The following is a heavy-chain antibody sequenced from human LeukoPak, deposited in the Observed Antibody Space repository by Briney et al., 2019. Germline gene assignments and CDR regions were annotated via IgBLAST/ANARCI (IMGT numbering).Heavy chain of an antibody. CDR2: ISAYNGNT. J-gene: IGHJ3*02. D-gene: IGHD3-9*01. CDR3: AREGDYDILTPVAGDI. Sequence: GESLKISCKGSGYSFTSYGISWVRQAPGQGLEWMGWISAYNGNTNYAQKLQGRVTMTTDTSTSTAYMELRSLRSDDTAVYYCAREGDYDILTPVAGDIWGQGTMVTVSS. V-gene: IGHV1-18*01. CDR1: GYSFTSYG.